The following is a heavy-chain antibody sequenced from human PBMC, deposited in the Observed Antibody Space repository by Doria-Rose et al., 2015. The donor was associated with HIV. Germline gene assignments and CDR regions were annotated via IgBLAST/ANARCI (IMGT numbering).Heavy chain of an antibody. CDR2: LYSDGTT. V-gene: IGHV3-53*01. Sequence: APGRGLEWVSLLYSDGTTYYADSVRGRFTISRDNSKNTLFLQMSDLRVEDTALYYCAREVYSYGYYNYWGRGTLVTVSS. CDR3: AREVYSYGYYNY. D-gene: IGHD3-3*01. J-gene: IGHJ4*02.